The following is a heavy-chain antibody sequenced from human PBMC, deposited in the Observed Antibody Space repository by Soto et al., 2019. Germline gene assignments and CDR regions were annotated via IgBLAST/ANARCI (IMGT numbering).Heavy chain of an antibody. V-gene: IGHV1-46*01. CDR1: RHTFSGYY. CDR3: AAAYTASSVWFDP. D-gene: IGHD6-6*01. J-gene: IGHJ5*02. CDR2: INPSGAST. Sequence: GASVKVSCKASRHTFSGYYMHWVRQAPGQGLEWMGIINPSGASTTYAQKFQGRVNMTRDTSTGTVFMELSSLRSDDTAVYYCAAAYTASSVWFDPWGQGTLVTAPQ.